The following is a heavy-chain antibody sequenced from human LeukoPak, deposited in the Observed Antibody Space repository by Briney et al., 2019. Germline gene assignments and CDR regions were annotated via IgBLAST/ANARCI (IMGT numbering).Heavy chain of an antibody. J-gene: IGHJ6*03. CDR2: IRYDETDK. V-gene: IGHV3-30*02. CDR3: AKATNYYYMDV. CDR1: GFTFRSYG. Sequence: GGSLRLSCAASGFTFRSYGMHWVRQATGKGLEWVAVIRYDETDKYYADSVKGRFTISRDNSKNTLYLQMISLRAEDTAVYYCAKATNYYYMDVWGKGTTVTVSS.